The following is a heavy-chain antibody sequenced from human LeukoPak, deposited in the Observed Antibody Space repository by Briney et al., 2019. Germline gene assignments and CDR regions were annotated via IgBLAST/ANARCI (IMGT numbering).Heavy chain of an antibody. CDR2: ISSSSSTI. Sequence: PGGSLRLSCAASGFTPSSYSMNWVRQAPGKGLEWVSYISSSSSTIYYADSVKGRFTISRDNAKNSLYLQMNSLRDEDTAVYYCARDGYSSSWYDYYFDYWGQGTLVTVSS. J-gene: IGHJ4*02. CDR3: ARDGYSSSWYDYYFDY. V-gene: IGHV3-48*02. D-gene: IGHD6-13*01. CDR1: GFTPSSYS.